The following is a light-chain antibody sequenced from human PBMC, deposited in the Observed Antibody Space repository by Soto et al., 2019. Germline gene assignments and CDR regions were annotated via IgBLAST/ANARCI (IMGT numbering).Light chain of an antibody. Sequence: QSVLTQPDSVSGSPGQSITISCTGTSSDVGGYDYVSWYQQHPGKAPKLMIYDVSNRPSGVSNRFSGSKSGNTASLTISGLQDEDEADYYCSSYTSSITHGVFGTGTKVTVL. CDR1: SSDVGGYDY. V-gene: IGLV2-14*01. CDR3: SSYTSSITHGV. CDR2: DVS. J-gene: IGLJ1*01.